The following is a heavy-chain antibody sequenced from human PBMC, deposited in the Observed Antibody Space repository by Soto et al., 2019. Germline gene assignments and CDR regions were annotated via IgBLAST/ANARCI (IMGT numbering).Heavy chain of an antibody. CDR2: ISAYNGNT. CDR1: GCTFTSYG. D-gene: IGHD3-3*01. V-gene: IGHV1-18*01. CDR3: ARAPTLRFLEWLPIGWFDP. J-gene: IGHJ5*02. Sequence: GASVKVSCKASGCTFTSYGISWVRQAPGQGLEWMGWISAYNGNTKYSQKFQGRVTITRDTSASTAYMELSSLRSEDTAVYYCARAPTLRFLEWLPIGWFDPWGQGTLVTVSS.